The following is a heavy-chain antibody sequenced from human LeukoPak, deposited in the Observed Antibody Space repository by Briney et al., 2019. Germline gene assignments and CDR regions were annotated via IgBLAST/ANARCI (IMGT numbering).Heavy chain of an antibody. CDR2: IYYSRST. V-gene: IGHV4-59*01. CDR1: GGSISSYY. CDR3: ARAHSGYPLDY. Sequence: MPSDTLSLTCTVSGGSISSYYWSWIRQPPGKGLEWIGYIYYSRSTNYNPSLKSRVTISVDTSKNQFSLKLSSVTAADTAVYHCARAHSGYPLDYWGQGTLVTVSS. J-gene: IGHJ4*02. D-gene: IGHD1-1*01.